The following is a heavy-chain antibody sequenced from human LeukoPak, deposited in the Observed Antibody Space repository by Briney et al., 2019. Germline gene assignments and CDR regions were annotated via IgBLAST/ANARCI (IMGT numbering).Heavy chain of an antibody. CDR2: FSGSGGGGGDT. D-gene: IGHD1-26*01. CDR1: GFTFSTYA. J-gene: IGHJ4*02. V-gene: IGHV3-23*01. CDR3: AKSAQWELLRPDYFDH. Sequence: PGGSLRLCCVASGFTFSTYAMHWVRQAPGKGLEWVSSFSGSGGGGGDTYYADSVKGRFTVSRDNSKNTVFLQMNRLRAEDTAVYYCAKSAQWELLRPDYFDHWGQGTLVTVSS.